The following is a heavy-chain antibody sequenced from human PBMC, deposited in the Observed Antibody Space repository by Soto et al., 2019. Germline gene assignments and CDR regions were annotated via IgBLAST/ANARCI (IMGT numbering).Heavy chain of an antibody. CDR1: GGTFSSYA. Sequence: QVQLVQSGAEVKKPGSSVKVSCKASGGTFSSYAISWVRQAPGQGLEWMGEIIPIIGTTNYAQKFQGRVTITADKSTSTCYKELSSLSSEETAVYYCARGGYDGSGPMGIYYYYYGMDVWGQGTTVTVSS. J-gene: IGHJ6*02. V-gene: IGHV1-69*06. CDR3: ARGGYDGSGPMGIYYYYYGMDV. D-gene: IGHD3-22*01. CDR2: IIPIIGTT.